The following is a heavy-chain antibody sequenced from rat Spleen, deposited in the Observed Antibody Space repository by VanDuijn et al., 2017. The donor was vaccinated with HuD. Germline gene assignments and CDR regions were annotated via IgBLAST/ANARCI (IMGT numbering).Heavy chain of an antibody. Sequence: EVQLVESGGGLVQPGRSLKLSCAASGFTFSNYDMAWVRQAPTKGLEWVASITHTGDSTYYPDSVKGRFTISRDNAKSTLYLQMNSLRSEDTATYYCTAGGGYWDYWGQGVMVTVSS. D-gene: IGHD1-11*01. J-gene: IGHJ2*01. CDR3: TAGGGYWDY. CDR1: GFTFSNYD. CDR2: ITHTGDST. V-gene: IGHV5S23*01.